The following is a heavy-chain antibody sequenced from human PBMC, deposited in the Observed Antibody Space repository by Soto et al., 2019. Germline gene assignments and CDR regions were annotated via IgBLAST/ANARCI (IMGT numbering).Heavy chain of an antibody. CDR1: GFTFSTYT. D-gene: IGHD3-9*01. J-gene: IGHJ4*02. CDR2: INAPGSPT. CDR3: AKDRPPDGIWTFDS. V-gene: IGHV3-23*01. Sequence: GGSLRLSCAASGFTFSTYTINWVRQAPGKGLEWVSGINAPGSPTYYAASVKGRFTVSRDNSKKMLFLQMNSLRDEDTAVYYYAKDRPPDGIWTFDSWGPGTLVTVSS.